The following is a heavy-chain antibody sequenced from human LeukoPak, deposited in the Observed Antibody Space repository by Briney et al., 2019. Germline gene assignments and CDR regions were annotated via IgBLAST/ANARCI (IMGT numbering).Heavy chain of an antibody. CDR3: AKDLTDYGSGSWD. V-gene: IGHV3-21*01. CDR2: ISSSSSYI. CDR1: GFTFSSYS. J-gene: IGHJ4*02. D-gene: IGHD3-10*01. Sequence: PGGSLRLSCAASGFTFSSYSMNWVRQAPGKGLEWVSSISSSSSYIYYADSVKGRLTISRDNAKNSLYLQMNSLRAEDTAVYYCAKDLTDYGSGSWDWGQGTLVTVSS.